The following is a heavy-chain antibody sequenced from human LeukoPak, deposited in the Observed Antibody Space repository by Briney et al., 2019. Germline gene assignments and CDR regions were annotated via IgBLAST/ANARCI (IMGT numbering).Heavy chain of an antibody. Sequence: GGSLRLSCAASGFTFDDYAMHWVRQAPGKGLEWVSGISWNSGSIGYADSVKGRFTISRDNAKNSLYLQMNSLRAEDTAVYYCARDRTGGVGAPDAFDIWGQGTMVTVSS. CDR2: ISWNSGSI. J-gene: IGHJ3*02. V-gene: IGHV3-9*01. CDR1: GFTFDDYA. D-gene: IGHD1-26*01. CDR3: ARDRTGGVGAPDAFDI.